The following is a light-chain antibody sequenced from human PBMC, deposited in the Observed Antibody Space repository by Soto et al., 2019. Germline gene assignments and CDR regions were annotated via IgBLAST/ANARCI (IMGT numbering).Light chain of an antibody. CDR2: GAS. Sequence: EIVMTQSPATLSVSPGERATLSCRASQSVSSNLAWYQQKPGQAPRLLIYGASTRATGIPARFSGSGYGTEFTLPISSLQSEAFAFYYCQQYNNCPRFPFGPGTKVDIK. J-gene: IGKJ3*01. CDR3: QQYNNCPRFP. V-gene: IGKV3-15*01. CDR1: QSVSSN.